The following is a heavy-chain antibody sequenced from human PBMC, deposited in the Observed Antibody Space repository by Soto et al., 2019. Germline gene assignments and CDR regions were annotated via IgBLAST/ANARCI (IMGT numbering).Heavy chain of an antibody. D-gene: IGHD5-12*01. V-gene: IGHV3-23*01. J-gene: IGHJ5*02. Sequence: GGSLRLSCVTSAFSLTSCSMSWVRQTPGKGLEWVSALSRSGGATYYADSVKGRFTISRDTSTNTLYLQMSNLRAEDTAIYCCAKGEMATIRNSFDPWGQGTLVTVSS. CDR2: LSRSGGAT. CDR1: AFSLTSCS. CDR3: AKGEMATIRNSFDP.